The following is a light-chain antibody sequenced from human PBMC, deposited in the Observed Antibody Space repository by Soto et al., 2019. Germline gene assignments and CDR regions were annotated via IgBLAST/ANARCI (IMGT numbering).Light chain of an antibody. CDR2: AAS. J-gene: IGKJ1*01. CDR1: QGIRDA. CDR3: IQHNSYPQT. Sequence: DIQMTQSPSSLSASVGDRVTITCRASQGIRDALGWYQQKPGKATKRLIYAASSLQSGVPSRFSGSGSGTEFTLTISSLQPEDFATYYCIQHNSYPQTFGQGTKVEIK. V-gene: IGKV1-17*01.